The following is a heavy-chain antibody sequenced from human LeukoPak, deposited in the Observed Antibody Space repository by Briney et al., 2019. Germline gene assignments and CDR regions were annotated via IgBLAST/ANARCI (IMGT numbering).Heavy chain of an antibody. CDR3: ARTSYGGNSPDWFDP. D-gene: IGHD4-23*01. CDR1: GLTFSSYW. Sequence: HPGGSLRLSCAASGLTFSSYWMHWVRQAPGKGLVWVSRIHTDGSSTSYADSVKGRFTISRDNAKNTLYLQMTSLTVEDTAVYYCARTSYGGNSPDWFDPWGQGTLVTVSS. CDR2: IHTDGSST. V-gene: IGHV3-74*01. J-gene: IGHJ5*02.